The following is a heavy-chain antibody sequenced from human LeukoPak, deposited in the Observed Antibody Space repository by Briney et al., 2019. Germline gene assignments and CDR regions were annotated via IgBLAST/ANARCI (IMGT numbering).Heavy chain of an antibody. CDR3: AKDRRLWLEGHDY. D-gene: IGHD5-18*01. CDR1: GFTFDDYG. Sequence: PGGSLRLSCAASGFTFDDYGMHCVRQAPGKGLEWVSGISWNSISIGYADSVKGRFTISRDNAKNSLYLQLNSLRAEATPLYYCAKDRRLWLEGHDYWGEATLVTVSS. CDR2: ISWNSISI. V-gene: IGHV3-9*01. J-gene: IGHJ4*02.